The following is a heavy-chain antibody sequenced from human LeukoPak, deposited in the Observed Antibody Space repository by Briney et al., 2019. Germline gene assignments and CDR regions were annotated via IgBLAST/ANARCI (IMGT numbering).Heavy chain of an antibody. D-gene: IGHD1-1*01. CDR3: ARGLNNWNDVWLVDY. CDR1: GYTFTGYY. Sequence: ASVKVSCKASGYTFTGYYMHWVRQAPGQGLEWMGWINPNSGGTNYAQKLQGRVTMTTDTSTSTAYMELRSLRSDDTAVYYCARGLNNWNDVWLVDYWGQGTLVTVSS. J-gene: IGHJ4*02. CDR2: INPNSGGT. V-gene: IGHV1-2*02.